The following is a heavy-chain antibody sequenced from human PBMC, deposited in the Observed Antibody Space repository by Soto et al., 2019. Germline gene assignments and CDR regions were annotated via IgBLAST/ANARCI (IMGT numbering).Heavy chain of an antibody. CDR2: ISYDGSNK. CDR3: AKLTVATEEAFDF. D-gene: IGHD5-12*01. J-gene: IGHJ4*02. V-gene: IGHV3-30*18. CDR1: GFTFSNYG. Sequence: PGGSLRLSCAASGFTFSNYGMHWVRQAPGKGLEWVAVISYDGSNKYYADSVKGRFTISRDNSKYTLFLQMDSLRAEDTAVYYCAKLTVATEEAFDFWGQGTLVTVSS.